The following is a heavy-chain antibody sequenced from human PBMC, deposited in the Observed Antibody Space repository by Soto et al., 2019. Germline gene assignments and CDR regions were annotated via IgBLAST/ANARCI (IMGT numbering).Heavy chain of an antibody. D-gene: IGHD2-21*02. CDR1: GFTFSSYG. CDR3: AKRAYCGGDCYLAEYFQH. CDR2: ISYDGSNK. Sequence: GGSLRLSCAASGFTFSSYGMHWVRQAPGKGLEWVAVISYDGSNKYYADSVKGRFTISRDNSKNTLYLQMNSLRAEDTAVYYCAKRAYCGGDCYLAEYFQHWGQGTLVTVSS. V-gene: IGHV3-30*18. J-gene: IGHJ1*01.